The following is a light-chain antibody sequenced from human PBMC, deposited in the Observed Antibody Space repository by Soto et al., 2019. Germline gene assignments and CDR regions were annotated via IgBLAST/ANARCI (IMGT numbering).Light chain of an antibody. CDR1: SSNIGSNP. CDR3: AAWDDSLNGYV. Sequence: QSVLTQPPSASGTPGHRVTTSCSGSSSNIGSNPVNWNQQRPGRSPKLLIHANNQRPSGVPDRFSGSKSGTSASLAISWLQSEEADYYCAAWDDSLNGYVCGTGTKVTVL. V-gene: IGLV1-44*01. CDR2: ANN. J-gene: IGLJ1*01.